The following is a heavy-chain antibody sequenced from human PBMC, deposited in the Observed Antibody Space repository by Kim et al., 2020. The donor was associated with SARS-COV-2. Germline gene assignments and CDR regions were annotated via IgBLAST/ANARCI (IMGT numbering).Heavy chain of an antibody. CDR3: ARGGYSRFDY. J-gene: IGHJ4*02. D-gene: IGHD5-18*01. CDR2: ST. Sequence: STNYNPSLKSRVTISVDTSKNQFSLKLSSVTAADTAVYYCARGGYSRFDYWGQGTLVTVSS. V-gene: IGHV4-34*01.